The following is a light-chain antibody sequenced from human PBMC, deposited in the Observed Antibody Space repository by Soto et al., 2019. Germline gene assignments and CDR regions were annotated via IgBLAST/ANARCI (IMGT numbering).Light chain of an antibody. V-gene: IGKV4-1*01. CDR2: WAS. CDR1: QSVLYSSNNKNY. J-gene: IGKJ1*01. Sequence: DIVMTQSPDSLAVSLGERATINYKSSQSVLYSSNNKNYLAWYQQKPGQPPKLLIYWASTRESGVPDRFSGSGSGTDFTLTISSLQAEDVEVYYCQQYYSTPPTFGRGTKVDI. CDR3: QQYYSTPPT.